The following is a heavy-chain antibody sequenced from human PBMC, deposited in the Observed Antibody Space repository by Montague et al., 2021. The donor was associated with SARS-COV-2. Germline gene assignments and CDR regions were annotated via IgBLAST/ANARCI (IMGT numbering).Heavy chain of an antibody. CDR1: GFSLSTSGVG. D-gene: IGHD6-19*01. J-gene: IGHJ4*02. CDR2: IYWDDDK. V-gene: IGHV2-5*02. Sequence: PALVKPTKTLTLTCTFSGFSLSTSGVGVGWIRQPPGKALEWLALIYWDDDKRYSPSLKSRLTITKDTSKNQVVLTMTNMDPVDTATYYCAHRRSRQWLAGGYFDYWGQGTLVTVSS. CDR3: AHRRSRQWLAGGYFDY.